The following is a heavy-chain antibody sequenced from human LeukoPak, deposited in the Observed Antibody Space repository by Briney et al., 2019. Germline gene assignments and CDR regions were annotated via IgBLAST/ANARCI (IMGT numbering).Heavy chain of an antibody. V-gene: IGHV4-59*12. D-gene: IGHD2-2*01. CDR2: IYNRGTT. J-gene: IGHJ6*02. Sequence: SETLSLTCTVSGGSIDNSHRTWIRQPPGKGLEWIGCIYNRGTTIYNPPLRSRLTISVDTSKNQLSLRLSSVTAADTAAYFCARDSPTSPPAYYGMDVWGRGTTVTVSS. CDR1: GGSIDNSH. CDR3: ARDSPTSPPAYYGMDV.